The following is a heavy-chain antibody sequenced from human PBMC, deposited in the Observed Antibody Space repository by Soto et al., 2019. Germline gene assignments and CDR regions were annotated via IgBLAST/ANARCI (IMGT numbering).Heavy chain of an antibody. Sequence: GGSLRLSCAASGFTFSSYAMSWARQAPGKGLEWVSAISGSGGTTDYAAPVKGRFTVSRDDSKNTLYLQMNSLRIEDTAVYYCATDLYSFGKPNFDHWGPGTLVTVSS. CDR3: ATDLYSFGKPNFDH. D-gene: IGHD3-3*01. CDR2: ISGSGGTT. V-gene: IGHV3-23*01. CDR1: GFTFSSYA. J-gene: IGHJ4*02.